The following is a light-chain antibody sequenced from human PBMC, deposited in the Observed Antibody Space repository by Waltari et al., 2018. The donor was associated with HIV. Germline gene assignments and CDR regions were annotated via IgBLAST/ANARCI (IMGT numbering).Light chain of an antibody. V-gene: IGLV1-44*01. J-gene: IGLJ1*01. CDR2: SNN. CDR1: SSNLGSNT. Sequence: QSVLPQPPSASGTPGQRVTISCSGSSSNLGSNTVNWYQQLPGTAPKLLIYSNNQRPSGVPDRFSGSKSGTSASLAISGLQSEDEADYYCAAWDDGLNGRNVFGTGTKVTVL. CDR3: AAWDDGLNGRNV.